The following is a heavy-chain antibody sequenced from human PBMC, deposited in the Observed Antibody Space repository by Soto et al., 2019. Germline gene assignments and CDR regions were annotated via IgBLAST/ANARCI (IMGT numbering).Heavy chain of an antibody. V-gene: IGHV4-30-4*01. CDR3: ARGRSGSSLPFPDP. CDR2: IYYSGST. CDR1: GGSISSGDYY. J-gene: IGHJ5*02. Sequence: SETLSLTCTVSGGSISSGDYYWSWIRQPPGKGLEWIGYIYYSGSTYYNPSLKSRVTISVETSKNQFSLKLSSVTAADTAVYYCARGRSGSSLPFPDPWGQGTMVTVSS. D-gene: IGHD2-15*01.